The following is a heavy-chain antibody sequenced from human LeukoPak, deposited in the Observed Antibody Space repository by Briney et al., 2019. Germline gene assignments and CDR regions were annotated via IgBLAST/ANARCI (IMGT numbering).Heavy chain of an antibody. CDR3: AIGYCRGGSCDDEPGDAFDI. D-gene: IGHD2-15*01. Sequence: ASVKVSCKASGYTFTSYYIHWVRQAPGQGPEWMGIIYPSGGSTTYAQKFQGRVTMTRDMSTSTVYMELSSLRSEDTAVYYCAIGYCRGGSCDDEPGDAFDIWGQGTMVAVPS. J-gene: IGHJ3*02. CDR1: GYTFTSYY. V-gene: IGHV1-46*01. CDR2: IYPSGGST.